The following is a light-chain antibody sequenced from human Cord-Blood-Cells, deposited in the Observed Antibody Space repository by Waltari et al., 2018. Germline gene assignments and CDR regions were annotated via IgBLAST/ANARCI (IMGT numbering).Light chain of an antibody. V-gene: IGKV1-33*01. Sequence: DIQMTQSPSSLSASVGDRDTITCQASQDISNYLNWYKQKPGKAPKLLIYDASNLETGVPARFSGSGSGTDFTFTISSLQPEDIATYYCQQYDNLLITFGQGTRLEIK. CDR3: QQYDNLLIT. CDR2: DAS. CDR1: QDISNY. J-gene: IGKJ5*01.